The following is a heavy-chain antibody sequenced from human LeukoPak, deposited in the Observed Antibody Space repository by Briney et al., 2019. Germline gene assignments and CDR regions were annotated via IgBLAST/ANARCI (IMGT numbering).Heavy chain of an antibody. Sequence: ASVKVSCKASGYTFTGYYMHWVRQAPGQGLEWMGWTNPNSGGTNYAQKFQGRVTMTRDTSISTAYMELSRLRSDDTAVYYCAREGPKKDIVVVPAAMPAGYWGQGTLVTVSS. CDR3: AREGPKKDIVVVPAAMPAGY. CDR1: GYTFTGYY. CDR2: TNPNSGGT. V-gene: IGHV1-2*02. J-gene: IGHJ4*02. D-gene: IGHD2-2*01.